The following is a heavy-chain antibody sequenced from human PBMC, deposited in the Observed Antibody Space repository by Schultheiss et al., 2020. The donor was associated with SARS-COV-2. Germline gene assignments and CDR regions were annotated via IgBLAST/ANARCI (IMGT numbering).Heavy chain of an antibody. CDR2: ISYDGSNK. CDR3: ARRGRWDDYGGNSDFDY. V-gene: IGHV3-30*04. D-gene: IGHD4-23*01. Sequence: GGSLRLSCAASGFTFSSYAMHWVRQAPGKGLEWVAGISYDGSNKYHADSVKGRFTISRDNSKNTLYLQMSSLRAEDTAVYYCARRGRWDDYGGNSDFDYWGQGTLVTVSS. J-gene: IGHJ4*02. CDR1: GFTFSSYA.